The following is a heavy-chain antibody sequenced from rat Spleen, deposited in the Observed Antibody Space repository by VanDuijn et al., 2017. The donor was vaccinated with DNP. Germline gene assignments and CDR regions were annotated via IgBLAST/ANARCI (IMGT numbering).Heavy chain of an antibody. V-gene: IGHV5-31*01. Sequence: EVQLVESGGGPVQPGRSLKLSCVASGFIFSNYWMTWIRQAPGKGLEWVASISSGGGGTYYPDSVKGRFTISRDNAKNTLYLQMNSLRSEDTATYYCTNDWELYYWGQGVMVTVSS. J-gene: IGHJ2*01. D-gene: IGHD5-1*01. CDR2: ISSGGGGT. CDR3: TNDWELYY. CDR1: GFIFSNYW.